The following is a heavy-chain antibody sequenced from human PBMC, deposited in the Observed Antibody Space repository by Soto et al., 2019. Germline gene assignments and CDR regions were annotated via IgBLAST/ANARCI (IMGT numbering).Heavy chain of an antibody. CDR2: IWNSGSPQ. CDR1: GFDFSMSG. D-gene: IGHD5-12*01. CDR3: ARAFQRGHSRAPFDS. J-gene: IGHJ5*01. V-gene: IGHV3-33*01. Sequence: QVHVVESGGGVVQPGRSLRLSCAASGFDFSMSGMHWVRQAPGKGLEWVALIWNSGSPQYYGDSVKGRFTISRDNSKNMGFLQMSSLRAEDTGVYYCARAFQRGHSRAPFDSWGQGALVTVSS.